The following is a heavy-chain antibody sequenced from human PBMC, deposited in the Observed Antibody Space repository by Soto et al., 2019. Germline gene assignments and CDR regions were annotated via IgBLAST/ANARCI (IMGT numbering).Heavy chain of an antibody. CDR1: GGSINHYD. V-gene: IGHV4-59*08. CDR3: ARLGGSYAVPHFDY. D-gene: IGHD1-26*01. J-gene: IGHJ4*02. CDR2: IYYSGTT. Sequence: LETLSLTCTVSGGSINHYDWTWIRQPPGKGLEWMGYIYYSGTTTNYNPSLKSRVTLSVDTSKNQFSLKLSSVTAADTAVYYCARLGGSYAVPHFDYWGQGTPVTVSS.